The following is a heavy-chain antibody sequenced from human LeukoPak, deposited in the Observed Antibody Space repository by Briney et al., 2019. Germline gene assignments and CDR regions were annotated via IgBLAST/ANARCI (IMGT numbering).Heavy chain of an antibody. J-gene: IGHJ6*02. Sequence: GASVKLSCKASGYTFTSYGISWGRQAPGQGLEWMGWISAYNGNTNYAQKLQGRVTMTTDTSTSTAYMELRSLRSDDTAVYYCARSYYYDSSGYFNSYYYYGMDVWGQGTTVTVSS. CDR3: ARSYYYDSSGYFNSYYYYGMDV. D-gene: IGHD3-22*01. V-gene: IGHV1-18*01. CDR1: GYTFTSYG. CDR2: ISAYNGNT.